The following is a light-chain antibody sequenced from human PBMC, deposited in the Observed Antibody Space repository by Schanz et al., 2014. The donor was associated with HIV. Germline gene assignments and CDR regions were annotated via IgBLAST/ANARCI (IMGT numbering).Light chain of an antibody. CDR1: QSVSSSY. CDR2: GAS. J-gene: IGKJ5*01. V-gene: IGKV3-20*01. Sequence: EIVLTQSPGTLSLSPGARATLSCRASQSVSSSYLAWYQHKPGQAPRLLIYGASNRATGIPDRFSGSGSGTDFTLTISRLEPEDFAMYYCQQYGTSPITFGQGTRLEIK. CDR3: QQYGTSPIT.